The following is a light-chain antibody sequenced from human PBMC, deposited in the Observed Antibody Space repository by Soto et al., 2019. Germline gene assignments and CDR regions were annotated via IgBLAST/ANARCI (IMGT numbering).Light chain of an antibody. CDR2: KTS. Sequence: DIQLTQSPSTLSASVGDRVTITCRASQSISSWLAWYQQKPGKAPNLLIYKTSNLESGVPSRFSDSGSGTEFTLTISSLQPDDFATYYRQYYNDYCWTFGQGTKVEIK. J-gene: IGKJ1*01. CDR3: QYYNDYCWT. V-gene: IGKV1-5*03. CDR1: QSISSW.